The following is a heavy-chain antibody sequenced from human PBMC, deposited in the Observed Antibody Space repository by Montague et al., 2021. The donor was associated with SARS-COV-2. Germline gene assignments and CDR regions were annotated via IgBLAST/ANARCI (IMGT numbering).Heavy chain of an antibody. V-gene: IGHV4-34*01. D-gene: IGHD3-9*01. J-gene: IGHJ6*02. CDR2: KKNSGST. Sequence: KKNSGSTKYKPSLKSRVIISVDTSKNQFSLKLSSVTAADTAVYYCARDRSLRFEILICPRHYYYGRDVWGQGTTFTVSS. CDR3: ARDRSLRFEILICPRHYYYGRDV.